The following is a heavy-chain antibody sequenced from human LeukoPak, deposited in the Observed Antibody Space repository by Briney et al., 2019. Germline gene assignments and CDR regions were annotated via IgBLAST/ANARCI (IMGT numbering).Heavy chain of an antibody. CDR3: VRHGDPRLNWFDP. CDR2: VFHSGST. D-gene: IGHD7-27*01. J-gene: IGHJ5*02. CDR1: GDSISSSIYY. Sequence: SETLSLTCTVSGDSISSSIYYWGWIRQPPGMGPELIGSVFHSGSTYYNPSHKSRLTVSIDTSKNQLSLNLRSVTAADTAVYYCVRHGDPRLNWFDPWGQGTLVTVST. V-gene: IGHV4-39*01.